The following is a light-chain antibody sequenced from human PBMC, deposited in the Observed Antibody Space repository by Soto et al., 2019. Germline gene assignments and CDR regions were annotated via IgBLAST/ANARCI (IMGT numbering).Light chain of an antibody. CDR3: QQYGSSPRT. Sequence: IVLTQSPASLSLSPGKRASLSCRASQNISNYLIWYQQKPGQAPRLLIYGASTRATGIPARFSGSGSGTEFTLTISSLQPEDFAVYYCQQYGSSPRTFGQGTKVDIK. J-gene: IGKJ1*01. CDR2: GAS. V-gene: IGKV3-20*01. CDR1: QNISNY.